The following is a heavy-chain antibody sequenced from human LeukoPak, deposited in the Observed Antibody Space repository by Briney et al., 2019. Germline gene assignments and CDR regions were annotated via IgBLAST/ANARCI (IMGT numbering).Heavy chain of an antibody. V-gene: IGHV2-5*02. CDR2: IYWDDDK. J-gene: IGHJ4*02. CDR1: GFSLSTSGVG. CDR3: AHRRPNYYDSSGQSFDY. Sequence: SGPTLVNPTRTLTLTCTFSGFSLSTSGVGVGWIRQPPGKALEWLALIYWDDDKRYSPSLKSRLTITKDTSKNQVVLTMTNMDPVDTATYYCAHRRPNYYDSSGQSFDYWGQGTLVTVSS. D-gene: IGHD3-22*01.